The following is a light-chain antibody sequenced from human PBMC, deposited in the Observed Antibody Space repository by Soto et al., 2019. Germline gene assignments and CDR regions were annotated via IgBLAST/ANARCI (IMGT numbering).Light chain of an antibody. CDR1: SSNIGGNS. CDR2: DDN. J-gene: IGLJ1*01. CDR3: GSWDSSLSASV. Sequence: QSVLTQPPSVSAAPGQKVTISCSGRSSNIGGNSVSWYQQLPGTAPKLLIYDDNKRPSGIPDRFSGSKSGTSATLGITGFQTGDEADYYCGSWDSSLSASVCGTGTKVTVL. V-gene: IGLV1-51*01.